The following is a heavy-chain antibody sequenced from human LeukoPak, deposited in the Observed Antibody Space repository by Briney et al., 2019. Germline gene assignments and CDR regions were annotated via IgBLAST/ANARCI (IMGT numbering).Heavy chain of an antibody. CDR2: NSYSGT. V-gene: IGHV4-31*03. Sequence: SETLSLTCTVTGGSISSGAYYWSWIRQHPGKGLEWIGYNSYSGTNYNPSLRSRASVSLDTSQNQFSLKLTSVTAADTAVYYCARLPVLSASYGWFDPWGQGTLVTVSS. CDR1: GGSISSGAYY. D-gene: IGHD3-10*01. J-gene: IGHJ5*02. CDR3: ARLPVLSASYGWFDP.